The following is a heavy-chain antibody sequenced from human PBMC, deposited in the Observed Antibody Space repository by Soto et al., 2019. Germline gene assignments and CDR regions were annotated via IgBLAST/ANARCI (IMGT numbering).Heavy chain of an antibody. Sequence: GGSRRLSCAASGFTFSSYGMQRVRRAPDKGLEWVAVIWHDGSNQYYADSVKGRFTISRDNSNNILYLQLNSLRAEDTAVYYCARERGQIDYWGQGT. CDR1: GFTFSSYG. CDR3: ARERGQIDY. V-gene: IGHV3-33*01. CDR2: IWHDGSNQ. J-gene: IGHJ4*02.